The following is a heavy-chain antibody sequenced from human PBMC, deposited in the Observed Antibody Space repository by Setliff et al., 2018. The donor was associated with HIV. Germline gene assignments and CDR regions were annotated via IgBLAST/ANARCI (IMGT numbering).Heavy chain of an antibody. CDR2: TYYRSKFYN. Sequence: QTLSLTCAISGDSVSSNSATWNWIRLSPSRGLEWLGRTYYRSKFYNDYAVSVKSRIIINPDTSKNQFSLEMTSVAAADTAVYYCARGVAAAGALMDVWGKGTTVTVSS. V-gene: IGHV6-1*01. CDR3: ARGVAAAGALMDV. CDR1: GDSVSSNSAT. J-gene: IGHJ6*03. D-gene: IGHD6-13*01.